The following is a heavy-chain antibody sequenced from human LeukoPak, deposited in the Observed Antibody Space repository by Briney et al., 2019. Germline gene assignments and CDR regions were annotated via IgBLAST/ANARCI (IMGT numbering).Heavy chain of an antibody. D-gene: IGHD4-17*01. J-gene: IGHJ4*02. CDR2: MNPNSGNT. CDR3: ASETVTTDY. V-gene: IGHV1-8*03. CDR1: GYTFTSYD. Sequence: ASVKVSCKASGYTFTSYDTNWVRQATGQGLEWMGWMNPNSGNTGYAQKFQGRVTITADKSTSTAYMELSSLRSEDTAVYYCASETVTTDYWGQGTLVTVSS.